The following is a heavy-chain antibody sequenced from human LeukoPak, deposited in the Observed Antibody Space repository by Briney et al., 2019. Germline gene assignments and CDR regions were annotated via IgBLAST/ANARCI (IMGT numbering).Heavy chain of an antibody. D-gene: IGHD4-17*01. CDR2: IKQDGSEK. Sequence: GGPLRLSCAASGFTFSSYWMSWVRQAPGKGLEWVANIKQDGSEKYYVDSVKGRFTISRDNAKNSLYMQMNRLRAEDTAVYYCARDTYGDIPYYYYGMDVWGQGTTVTVSS. V-gene: IGHV3-7*03. J-gene: IGHJ6*02. CDR1: GFTFSSYW. CDR3: ARDTYGDIPYYYYGMDV.